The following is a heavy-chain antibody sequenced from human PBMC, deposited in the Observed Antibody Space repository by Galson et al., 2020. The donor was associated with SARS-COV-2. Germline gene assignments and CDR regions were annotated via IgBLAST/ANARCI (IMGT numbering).Heavy chain of an antibody. CDR3: ARPGIAAAWIRF. V-gene: IGHV4-39*01. CDR2: IYSSGST. CDR1: GDSISSSTYY. D-gene: IGHD6-13*01. J-gene: IGHJ1*01. Sequence: SETLSLTCTVSGDSISSSTYYWVWIRQPPGKGLEWIGNIYSSGSTYYNPSLKSRVTMSVDTSKNQFSLKLTSMTAADTAVYYCARPGIAAAWIRFWGQGTLVTVSS.